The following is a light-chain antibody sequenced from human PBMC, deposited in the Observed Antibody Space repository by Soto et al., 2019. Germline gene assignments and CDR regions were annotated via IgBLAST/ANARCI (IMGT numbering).Light chain of an antibody. V-gene: IGLV2-14*03. Sequence: QSVLTQPASVSGSPGQSITISCTGTSSDVGGYNYVSWYQQHPGKGPKLMIYEVSNRPSGVSNRFSVSKPGNTATLTISGLQAEDEADYYCSSYTSTTTRVFGTGTKVTVL. J-gene: IGLJ1*01. CDR3: SSYTSTTTRV. CDR1: SSDVGGYNY. CDR2: EVS.